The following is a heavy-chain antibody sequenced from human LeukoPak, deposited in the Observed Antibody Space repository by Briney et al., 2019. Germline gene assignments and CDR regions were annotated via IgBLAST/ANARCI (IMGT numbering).Heavy chain of an antibody. CDR3: ASCKYDFWSGYFDY. CDR1: GFTVSSNY. V-gene: IGHV3-66*01. CDR2: IYSGGST. Sequence: GGSLRLSCAVSGFTVSSNYMSWVRQAPGKGLEWVSVIYSGGSTYYADSVKGRFTISRDNSKNTLYLQMNSLRAEDTAVYYCASCKYDFWSGYFDYWGQGTLVTVSS. J-gene: IGHJ4*02. D-gene: IGHD3-3*01.